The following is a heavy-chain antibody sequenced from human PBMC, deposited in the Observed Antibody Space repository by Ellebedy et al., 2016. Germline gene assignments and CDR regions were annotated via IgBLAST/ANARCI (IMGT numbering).Heavy chain of an antibody. CDR3: ARENPNTSMGHPTFDY. V-gene: IGHV3-21*01. CDR1: GFTFSSSD. J-gene: IGHJ4*01. Sequence: GESLKISCEASGFTFSSSDMTWVRQAPGKGLEWVASISRRSSYIYYRDTVKGRFTISRDDARNSVFLQMDSLRAEDAAVYYCARENPNTSMGHPTFDYWGQGNLVTVSS. D-gene: IGHD5-18*01. CDR2: ISRRSSYI.